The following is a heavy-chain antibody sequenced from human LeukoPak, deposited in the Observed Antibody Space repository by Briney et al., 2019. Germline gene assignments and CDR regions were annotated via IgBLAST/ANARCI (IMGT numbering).Heavy chain of an antibody. V-gene: IGHV3-48*02. D-gene: IGHD6-19*01. Sequence: GGSLRLSCAASGFTLSSYGINWVRQAPGKGLEWVSYISSSNTIYYADSVKGRFTISRDNAKNSLYLQMNSLRDEDTALYYCARGYSSGRGAFDVWGQGTMVTVSS. CDR3: ARGYSSGRGAFDV. CDR1: GFTLSSYG. J-gene: IGHJ3*01. CDR2: ISSSNTI.